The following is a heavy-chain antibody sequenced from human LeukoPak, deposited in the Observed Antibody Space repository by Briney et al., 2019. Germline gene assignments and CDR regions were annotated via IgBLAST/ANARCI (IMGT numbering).Heavy chain of an antibody. J-gene: IGHJ5*02. CDR1: GFSLSSHS. Sequence: GGSLTLSCTGSGFSLSSHSKNWVRQAPGKGLEWVSSISSSSSYIYYADSVKGRFTISRDNAKKSLYLQMNSLRAEDTAVYYCARGGDSSSWYNWFDPWGQGTLVTVSS. V-gene: IGHV3-21*01. CDR3: ARGGDSSSWYNWFDP. D-gene: IGHD6-13*01. CDR2: ISSSSSYI.